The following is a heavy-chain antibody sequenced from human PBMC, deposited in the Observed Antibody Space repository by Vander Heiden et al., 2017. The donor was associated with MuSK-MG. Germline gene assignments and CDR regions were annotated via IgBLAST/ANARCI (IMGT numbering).Heavy chain of an antibody. Sequence: QVQLQQWGAGLLKPSETLSPTCAVYAGSFSGYYWSWIRQPPGKGLEWIGESNHSGSTNYNPSLKSRVTISVDTSKNQFSLKLSSVTAADTAVYYCARGSRPRGDSVFDPWGQGTLVTVSS. CDR2: SNHSGST. V-gene: IGHV4-34*01. J-gene: IGHJ5*02. D-gene: IGHD2-21*02. CDR1: AGSFSGYY. CDR3: ARGSRPRGDSVFDP.